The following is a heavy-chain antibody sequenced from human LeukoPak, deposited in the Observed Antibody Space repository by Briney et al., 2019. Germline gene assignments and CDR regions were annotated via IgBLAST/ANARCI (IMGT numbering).Heavy chain of an antibody. J-gene: IGHJ4*02. CDR2: INPNSGGT. V-gene: IGHV1-2*02. Sequence: ASVKVSCKASGYTFTGYYMHWVRQAPGQGLEWMGWINPNSGGTNYAQKFQGRVTMTRDTSISTAYMELSRLRSDDTAVYYCAREGDRDYDFWSGYADWGQGTLVTVSS. D-gene: IGHD3-3*01. CDR1: GYTFTGYY. CDR3: AREGDRDYDFWSGYAD.